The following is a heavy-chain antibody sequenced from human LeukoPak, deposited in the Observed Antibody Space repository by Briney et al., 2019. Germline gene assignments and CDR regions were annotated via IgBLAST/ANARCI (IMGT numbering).Heavy chain of an antibody. CDR2: MNPNSGNR. Sequence: ASVKVSCKASGGTFSSYAISWVRQATGQGLEWMGWMNPNSGNRGYVQKFQGRVTMTRNTSISTAHMELSSLRSEDTAVYYCARVSGGIDPWGQGTLVTVSS. V-gene: IGHV1-8*02. D-gene: IGHD3-16*01. J-gene: IGHJ5*02. CDR3: ARVSGGIDP. CDR1: GGTFSSYA.